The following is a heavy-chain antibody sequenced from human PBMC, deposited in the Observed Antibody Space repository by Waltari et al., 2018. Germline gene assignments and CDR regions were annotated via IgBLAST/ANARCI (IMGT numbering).Heavy chain of an antibody. Sequence: VQLLESGGGLVQSGWYLRHSCADPGFTFRRYALNWVRQAPGKGVEWVSVISGSGGSTDYADSVKGRFTISRDNSKNTLYLQMNNLRVEDTAVYYCASSLYGDYTQIWGRVFDYWGQGTLVTVSS. J-gene: IGHJ4*02. D-gene: IGHD4-17*01. CDR1: GFTFRRYA. CDR3: ASSLYGDYTQIWGRVFDY. CDR2: ISGSGGST. V-gene: IGHV3-23*01.